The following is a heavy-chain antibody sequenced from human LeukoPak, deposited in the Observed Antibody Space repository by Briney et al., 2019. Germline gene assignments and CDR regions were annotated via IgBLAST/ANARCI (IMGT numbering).Heavy chain of an antibody. CDR1: GFTFSTYL. J-gene: IGHJ4*02. CDR2: IKSDGRSP. CDR3: ARDHGYTQDY. V-gene: IGHV3-74*01. Sequence: GSLRLSCAASGFTFSTYLMHWVRQAPGKGLVWVSHIKSDGRSPSYADSVKGRFTISRDNAKNTLYLQMNSLRAEDTAVYYCARDHGYTQDYWGQGTLVTVSS. D-gene: IGHD5-24*01.